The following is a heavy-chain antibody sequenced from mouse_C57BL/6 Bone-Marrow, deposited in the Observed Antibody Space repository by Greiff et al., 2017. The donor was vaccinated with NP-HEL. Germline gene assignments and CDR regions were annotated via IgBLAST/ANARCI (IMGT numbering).Heavy chain of an antibody. Sequence: VQLQQPGAELVKPGASVKLSCKASGYTFTSYFMHWVKQRPGRGLEWIGRIDPNSGGTKYNEKFKSKATLSVDKPSSTAYMQLNSLTSEDSSVYYFSRYYDGYGSFDYWGQGTTLTVSS. CDR3: SRYYDGYGSFDY. CDR2: IDPNSGGT. V-gene: IGHV1-72*01. CDR1: GYTFTSYF. J-gene: IGHJ2*01. D-gene: IGHD1-1*01.